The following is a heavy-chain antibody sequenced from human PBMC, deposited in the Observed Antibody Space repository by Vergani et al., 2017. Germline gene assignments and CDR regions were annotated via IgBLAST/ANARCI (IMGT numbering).Heavy chain of an antibody. CDR2: IYYSGST. CDR1: GGSINTGAYY. CDR3: ARNPYCGGDCYSDAFDI. D-gene: IGHD2-21*02. J-gene: IGHJ3*02. V-gene: IGHV4-61*10. Sequence: QVQLQESGPRLVRPSQTLSLTCTVSGGSINTGAYYWSWIRQPAGKGLEWIGYIYYSGSTNYNPSLKSRVTISVDTSKNQFSLKLSSVTAADTAVYYCARNPYCGGDCYSDAFDIWGQGTMVTVSS.